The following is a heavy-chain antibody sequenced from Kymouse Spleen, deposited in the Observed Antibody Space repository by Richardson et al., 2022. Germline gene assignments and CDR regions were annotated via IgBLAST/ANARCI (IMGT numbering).Heavy chain of an antibody. Sequence: EVQLVESGGGLVQPGGSLRLSCAASGFTFSSYSMNWVRQAPGKGLEWVSYISSSSSTIYYADSVKGRFTISRDNAKNSLYLQMNSLRDEDTAVYYCARDKGSSSSWPPLFDYWGQGTLVTVSS. V-gene: IGHV3-48*02. CDR1: GFTFSSYS. CDR3: ARDKGSSSSWPPLFDY. CDR2: ISSSSSTI. J-gene: IGHJ4*02. D-gene: IGHD6-13*01.